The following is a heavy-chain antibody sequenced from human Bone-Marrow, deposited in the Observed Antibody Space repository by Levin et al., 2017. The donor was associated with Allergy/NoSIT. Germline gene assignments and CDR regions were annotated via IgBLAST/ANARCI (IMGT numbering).Heavy chain of an antibody. CDR2: ISGSGGST. CDR1: GFTFSSYA. V-gene: IGHV3-23*01. J-gene: IGHJ4*02. D-gene: IGHD2-8*01. CDR3: VKDRTGCTNGVCYYHRYYFDY. Sequence: GGSLRLSCAASGFTFSSYAMSWVRQAPGKGLEWVSAISGSGGSTYYADSVKGRFTISRDNSKNTLYLQMNSLRAEDTAVYYCVKDRTGCTNGVCYYHRYYFDYWGQGTLVTVSS.